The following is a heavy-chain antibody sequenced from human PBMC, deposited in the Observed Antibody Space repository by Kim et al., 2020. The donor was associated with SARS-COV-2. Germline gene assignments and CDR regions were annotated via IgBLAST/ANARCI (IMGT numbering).Heavy chain of an antibody. J-gene: IGHJ4*02. V-gene: IGHV4-39*01. CDR3: ASLGRVQWLQRLDY. Sequence: SETLSLTCTVSGGSISSSSYYWGWIRQPPGKGLEWIGSIYYSGSTYYNPSLKSRVTISVDTSKNQFSLKLSSVTAADTAVYYCASLGRVQWLQRLDYWGQGTLVTVSS. D-gene: IGHD6-19*01. CDR1: GGSISSSSYY. CDR2: IYYSGST.